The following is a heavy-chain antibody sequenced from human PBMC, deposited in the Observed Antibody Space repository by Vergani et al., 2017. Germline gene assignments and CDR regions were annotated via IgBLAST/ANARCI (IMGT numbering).Heavy chain of an antibody. CDR1: GYSIRNGYY. V-gene: IGHV4-38-2*01. D-gene: IGHD6-13*01. J-gene: IGHJ4*02. CDR3: AKDGRRPWSNSWANFAN. CDR2: MHHSGGT. Sequence: QVQLQESGPGLVEPSETLSLTCAVSGYSIRNGYYWGWIRQPPGKGLEWIGSMHHSGGTYYNPSLKSRVSIPLDTSKNQVFLSLTSVTAADTAVYYCAKDGRRPWSNSWANFANWGQGILVTVSS.